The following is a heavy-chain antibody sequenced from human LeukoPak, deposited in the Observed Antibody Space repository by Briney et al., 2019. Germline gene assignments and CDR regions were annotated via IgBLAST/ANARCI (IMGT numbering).Heavy chain of an antibody. V-gene: IGHV3-74*01. Sequence: GGSLRLSCAASGFTFSSYWMHWVRQDPRKGLVWVSRINGDGRNINYADSVKGRFTISRDNSKNTLYLQMNSLRAEDTAVYYCARDQGGSYYGHAFDIWGQGTMVTVSS. D-gene: IGHD1-26*01. J-gene: IGHJ3*02. CDR1: GFTFSSYW. CDR3: ARDQGGSYYGHAFDI. CDR2: INGDGRNI.